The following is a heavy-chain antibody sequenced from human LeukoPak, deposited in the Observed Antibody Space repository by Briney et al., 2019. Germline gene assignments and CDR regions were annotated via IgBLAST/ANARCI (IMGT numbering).Heavy chain of an antibody. V-gene: IGHV1-46*01. D-gene: IGHD4-23*01. J-gene: IGHJ4*02. CDR3: AREPPPTTVVTPRYFDN. Sequence: ASVKVSCKASGYTFTSYYMHWVRQAPGQGLEWMGIINPSGGSTSYAQKFQGRVTMTRDTSTSTVYMELSSLRSEDTAVYYCAREPPPTTVVTPRYFDNWGQGTLVTVSS. CDR2: INPSGGST. CDR1: GYTFTSYY.